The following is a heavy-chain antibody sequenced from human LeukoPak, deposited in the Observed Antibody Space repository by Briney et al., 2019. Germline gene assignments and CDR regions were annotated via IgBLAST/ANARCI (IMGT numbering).Heavy chain of an antibody. CDR1: GYTFTSYG. V-gene: IGHV1-18*01. Sequence: ASVKVSCTASGYTFTSYGISWVRQAPGQGLEWMGWISAYNGNTNYAQKLQGRVTMTTDTSTSTAYMELRSLRSDDTAVYYCARDTTLGYCSSTSCTDGRAGFDYWGQGTLVTVSS. CDR2: ISAYNGNT. J-gene: IGHJ4*02. CDR3: ARDTTLGYCSSTSCTDGRAGFDY. D-gene: IGHD2-2*01.